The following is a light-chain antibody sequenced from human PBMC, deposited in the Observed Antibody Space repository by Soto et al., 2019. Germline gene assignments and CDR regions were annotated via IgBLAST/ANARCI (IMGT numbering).Light chain of an antibody. CDR2: GAS. V-gene: IGKV3-20*01. Sequence: EIVLTQSPGTLSLSPGERATLSCRASQSISSSFFAWYQQRPGQAPGLLIYGASSRATGIPDRFSGSGSGTDFTLTISRLEPEDFAVYYCQQYGTSPSWTFGQGTKVELK. CDR3: QQYGTSPSWT. CDR1: QSISSSF. J-gene: IGKJ1*01.